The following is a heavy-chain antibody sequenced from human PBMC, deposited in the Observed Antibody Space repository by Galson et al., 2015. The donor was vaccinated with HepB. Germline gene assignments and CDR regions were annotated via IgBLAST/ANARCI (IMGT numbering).Heavy chain of an antibody. Sequence: SVKVSCKASGYTFTSYDINWVRQATGQGLEWMGWMNPNSGNSVYARKFQGRVTMTRNTSISTVYMDLSSLRSEDTAVYYCTRGLGTGWFDPWGQGTLVTVSS. D-gene: IGHD3-10*01. J-gene: IGHJ5*02. CDR1: GYTFTSYD. V-gene: IGHV1-8*01. CDR2: MNPNSGNS. CDR3: TRGLGTGWFDP.